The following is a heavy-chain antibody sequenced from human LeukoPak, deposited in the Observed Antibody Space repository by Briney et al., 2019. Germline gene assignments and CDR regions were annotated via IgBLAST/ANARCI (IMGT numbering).Heavy chain of an antibody. CDR1: GFTFSSYW. J-gene: IGHJ3*02. D-gene: IGHD4-17*01. V-gene: IGHV3-7*01. CDR2: IKQDGSEK. CDR3: ARPDYGDTNAFDI. Sequence: GGSLRLSCAASGFTFSSYWMSWVRQAPGKGLEWVANIKQDGSEKYYVDSVKGRFTISRDNAKNSLYLQMNSLRAEDTAVYYCARPDYGDTNAFDIWGQGTMVTVSS.